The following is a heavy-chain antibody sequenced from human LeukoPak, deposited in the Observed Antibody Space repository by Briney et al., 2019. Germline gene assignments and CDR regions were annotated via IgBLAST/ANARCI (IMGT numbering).Heavy chain of an antibody. Sequence: SSVKVSCKASGGTFSSYAISWVRQAPGQGLEWMGGIIPIFGTANYAQKFQGRVTITADESTSTAYMELSSLRSEDTAVYYCARVAGKILWFGELDAFDIWGQGTMVTVSS. CDR3: ARVAGKILWFGELDAFDI. V-gene: IGHV1-69*01. CDR1: GGTFSSYA. J-gene: IGHJ3*02. CDR2: IIPIFGTA. D-gene: IGHD3-10*01.